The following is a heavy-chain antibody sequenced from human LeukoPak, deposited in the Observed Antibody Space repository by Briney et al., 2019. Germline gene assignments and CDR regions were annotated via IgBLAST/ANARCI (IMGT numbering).Heavy chain of an antibody. CDR2: IIPIFGTA. CDR3: VRAQVVAATPVSQYYFDY. Sequence: SVKVSCKASGGTFSSYAISWVRQAPGQGLEWMGGIIPIFGTANYAQKFQGRVTITADESTSTAYMELSSLRSEDTAVYYCVRAQVVAATPVSQYYFDYWGQGTLVTVSS. J-gene: IGHJ4*02. D-gene: IGHD2-15*01. V-gene: IGHV1-69*13. CDR1: GGTFSSYA.